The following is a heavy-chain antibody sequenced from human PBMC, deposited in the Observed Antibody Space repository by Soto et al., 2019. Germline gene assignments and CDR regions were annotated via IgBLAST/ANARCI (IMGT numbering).Heavy chain of an antibody. D-gene: IGHD2-2*01. CDR3: ARRICTSCSPYYYYGMDV. J-gene: IGHJ6*02. Sequence: ASVKVSCKASGYTFTSYDINWVRQATGQGLEWMGWMNPNSGNTGYAQKFQGRVTMTRNTSISTAYMELSSLRSEDTAVYYCARRICTSCSPYYYYGMDVWGQGTTVTVSS. V-gene: IGHV1-8*01. CDR1: GYTFTSYD. CDR2: MNPNSGNT.